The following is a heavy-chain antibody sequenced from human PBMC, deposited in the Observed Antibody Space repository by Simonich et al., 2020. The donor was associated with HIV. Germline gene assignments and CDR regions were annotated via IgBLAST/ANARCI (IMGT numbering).Heavy chain of an antibody. CDR1: GGSFRGYY. CDR2: INHSGST. CDR3: ARGFYQRLYYFDY. Sequence: QVQLQQWGAGLLKPSETLSLTCAVYGGSFRGYYWSWIRQPPGKGLEWIGEINHSGSTNYNASLKSRVTKSVDTSKNQFSLKLSSVTAADTAVYYCARGFYQRLYYFDYWGQGTLVTVSS. D-gene: IGHD2-2*01. J-gene: IGHJ4*02. V-gene: IGHV4-34*01.